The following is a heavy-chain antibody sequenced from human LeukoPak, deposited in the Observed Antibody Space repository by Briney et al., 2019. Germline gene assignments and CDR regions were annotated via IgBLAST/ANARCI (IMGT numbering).Heavy chain of an antibody. CDR3: AREPGYSSGWYDY. Sequence: PGGSLRLSCAASGFTVSSNYMSWVRQAPGKGLEWVSVIYSGGSTYYADSVKGRFTISRDNSKNTLYLQMNSLRAEDTAVYYCAREPGYSSGWYDYWGQGTLVTVSS. J-gene: IGHJ4*02. D-gene: IGHD6-19*01. CDR2: IYSGGST. V-gene: IGHV3-53*01. CDR1: GFTVSSNY.